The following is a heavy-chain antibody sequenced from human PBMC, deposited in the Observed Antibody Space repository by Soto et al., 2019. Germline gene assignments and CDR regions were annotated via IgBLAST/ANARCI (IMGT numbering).Heavy chain of an antibody. CDR2: ISYSGST. Sequence: PSETLSLTCTVSGGSISSDSYYWGWIRQSPDKVFEWIASISYSGSTYYNPTLKSRLIISLDTSNIQFSLKLSSVTSSYTSVYYCVXFXPPPYSEALNDYTDAFDYWGQGTLVTVSS. V-gene: IGHV4-39*01. CDR3: VXFXPPPYSEALNDYTDAFDY. D-gene: IGHD3-9*01. J-gene: IGHJ4*02. CDR1: GGSISSDSYY.